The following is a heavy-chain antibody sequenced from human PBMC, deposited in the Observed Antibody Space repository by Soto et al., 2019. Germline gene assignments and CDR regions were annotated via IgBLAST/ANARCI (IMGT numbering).Heavy chain of an antibody. D-gene: IGHD6-19*01. CDR3: AIGSSSGWYFDY. J-gene: IGHJ4*02. CDR2: IYYSGST. Sequence: QVQLQESGPGLVKPSQTLSLTCTVSGGSISSGGYYWSWIRQHPGKGLEWIGYIYYSGSTYYNPSLTSRVTISVDTSKNQFSLKLSSVTAADTAVYYCAIGSSSGWYFDYWGQGTLVTVSS. CDR1: GGSISSGGYY. V-gene: IGHV4-31*03.